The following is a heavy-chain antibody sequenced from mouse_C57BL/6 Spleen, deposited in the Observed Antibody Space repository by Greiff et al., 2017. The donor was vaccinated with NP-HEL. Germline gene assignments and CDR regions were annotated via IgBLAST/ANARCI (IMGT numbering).Heavy chain of an antibody. V-gene: IGHV1-80*01. D-gene: IGHD3-3*01. J-gene: IGHJ2*01. CDR2: IYPGDGDT. CDR3: ARSIGAGYFDY. Sequence: VQLQESGAELVKPGASVKISCKASGYAFSSYWLNWVKQRPGKGLEWIGQIYPGDGDTNYNGKFKGKATLTADKSSSTAYMQLSSLTSEDSAVYFCARSIGAGYFDYWGQGTTLTVSS. CDR1: GYAFSSYW.